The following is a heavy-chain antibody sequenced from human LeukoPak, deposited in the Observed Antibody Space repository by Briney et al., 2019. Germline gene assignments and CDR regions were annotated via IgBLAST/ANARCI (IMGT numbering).Heavy chain of an antibody. J-gene: IGHJ4*02. CDR3: ADAGYCSGGTCRPPHFDY. D-gene: IGHD2-15*01. Sequence: GGSLRLSCAASGFTFSSYTMTWVRQAPGKGLEWVSAISTSGHNTFYADSVKGRFIISRENSKDRLFLQMNSLRAEDRAVYYCADAGYCSGGTCRPPHFDYWGQGTVVTVSS. CDR2: ISTSGHNT. CDR1: GFTFSSYT. V-gene: IGHV3-23*01.